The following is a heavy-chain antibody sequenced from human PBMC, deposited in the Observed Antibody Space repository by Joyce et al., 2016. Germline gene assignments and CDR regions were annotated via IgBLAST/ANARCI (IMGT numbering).Heavy chain of an antibody. CDR2: IDSAGNIV. V-gene: IGHV3-48*01. J-gene: IGHJ5*01. CDR3: ARVGDGWFDY. CDR1: GFIFSDYR. Sequence: EVRLVESGGGLVRPGGSLRLSCTASGFIFSDYRMTWARQAPGKGPEFLSFIDSAGNIVDGADSVKGRSTFSRDNAKNSLDMQINDLRVEDTAVYYCARVGDGWFDYWGRGTLVIVSS.